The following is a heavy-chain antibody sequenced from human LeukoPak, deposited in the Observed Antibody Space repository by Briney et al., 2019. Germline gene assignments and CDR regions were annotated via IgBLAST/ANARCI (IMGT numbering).Heavy chain of an antibody. Sequence: SETLSLTCTVSGGSISTPGYYWGWIRQPPGKGLEWIGSLYHSGITYYKPSLKSRATISVDKSKNQCSLKLRSVTAADTAVYYCARHALATVTDPSFDYWGQGTLVTVSS. CDR1: GGSISTPGYY. V-gene: IGHV4-39*01. CDR2: LYHSGIT. J-gene: IGHJ4*02. D-gene: IGHD2-21*02. CDR3: ARHALATVTDPSFDY.